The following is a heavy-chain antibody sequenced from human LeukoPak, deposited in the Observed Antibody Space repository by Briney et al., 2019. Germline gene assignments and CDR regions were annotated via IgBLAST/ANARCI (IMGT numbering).Heavy chain of an antibody. J-gene: IGHJ4*02. CDR3: ASGPWAWLQVEY. CDR1: GFTFSSYA. CDR2: ISYDGSNK. D-gene: IGHD5-24*01. V-gene: IGHV3-30-3*01. Sequence: GGSLRLSCAASGFTFSSYAMHWVRQAPGKGLEWVAVISYDGSNKYYADSVKGRFTISRDNSKNTLYLQMNSLRAEDTAVYYCASGPWAWLQVEYWGQGTLVTVSS.